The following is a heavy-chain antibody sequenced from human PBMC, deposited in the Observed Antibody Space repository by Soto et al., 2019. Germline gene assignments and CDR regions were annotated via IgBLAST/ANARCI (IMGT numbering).Heavy chain of an antibody. J-gene: IGHJ4*02. V-gene: IGHV1-2*04. D-gene: IGHD1-26*01. CDR1: GATFSSCT. Sequence: SIKVPSKASGATFSSCTINWARQAPGQGLEWLGWINPNSGGTSYEEKFQGWVTMARDTSISTAYMELSRLRSDDTAVYYGARYGGIVGAPDYWGQGTLVTVSS. CDR3: ARYGGIVGAPDY. CDR2: INPNSGGT.